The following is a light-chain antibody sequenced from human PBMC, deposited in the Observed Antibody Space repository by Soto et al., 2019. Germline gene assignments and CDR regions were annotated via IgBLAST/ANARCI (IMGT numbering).Light chain of an antibody. Sequence: QSALTQPASVSGSPGQSITISCTGTSSDIGGFNYVSWYQQHPGTAPKLIIYEVSNRPSGISNRFFGSKSGNTASLTISGLQAEDEADYYCSSYTTTSTLGVFGGGTKLTVL. CDR1: SSDIGGFNY. CDR3: SSYTTTSTLGV. J-gene: IGLJ3*02. V-gene: IGLV2-14*01. CDR2: EVS.